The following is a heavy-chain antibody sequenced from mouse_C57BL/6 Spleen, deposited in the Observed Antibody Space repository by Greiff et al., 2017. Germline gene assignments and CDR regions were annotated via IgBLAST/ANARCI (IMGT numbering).Heavy chain of an antibody. CDR1: GYAFSSYW. CDR2: IYPGDGDT. Sequence: QVQLLQSGAELVKPGASVKISCTASGYAFSSYWMNWVKQRPGKGLEWIGQIYPGDGDTNYNGKFKGKATLTADKSSSTAYMQLSSLTSEDSAVYFCARRGPTAFDYWGQGTTLTVSS. J-gene: IGHJ2*01. V-gene: IGHV1-80*01. D-gene: IGHD1-2*01. CDR3: ARRGPTAFDY.